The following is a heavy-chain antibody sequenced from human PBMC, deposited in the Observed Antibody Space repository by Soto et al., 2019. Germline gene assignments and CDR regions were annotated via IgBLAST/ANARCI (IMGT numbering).Heavy chain of an antibody. V-gene: IGHV3-23*01. Sequence: EVQLLESGGGLVQPGGSLRLSCAASGFTFSSYAMSWVRQAPGKGLEWGSAISGSGGSTYYADSVKGRFTISRDNSKNTLYLQMNSLRAEDTAVYYCAKAVGYCSGGSCYFDYWGQGTLVTVSS. CDR3: AKAVGYCSGGSCYFDY. D-gene: IGHD2-15*01. CDR2: ISGSGGST. CDR1: GFTFSSYA. J-gene: IGHJ4*02.